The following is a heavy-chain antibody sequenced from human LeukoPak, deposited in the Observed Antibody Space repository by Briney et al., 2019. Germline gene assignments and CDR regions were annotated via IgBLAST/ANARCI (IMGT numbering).Heavy chain of an antibody. CDR2: ISSSGSTI. CDR1: GFTFSSYE. Sequence: WGSLRLSGAASGFTFSSYEMNWVRQGPGKGLEWVSYISSSGSTIYYADSVKGRFSISRDNSKNTLYLQMNSLRAEDTAVYYCAKGGRTGKSISMIRGVRNYYYYMDVWGKGTTVTISS. V-gene: IGHV3-48*03. J-gene: IGHJ6*03. CDR3: AKGGRTGKSISMIRGVRNYYYYMDV. D-gene: IGHD3-10*01.